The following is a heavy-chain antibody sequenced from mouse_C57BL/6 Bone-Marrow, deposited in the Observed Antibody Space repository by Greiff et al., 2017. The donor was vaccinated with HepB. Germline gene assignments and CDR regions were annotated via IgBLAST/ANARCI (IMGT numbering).Heavy chain of an antibody. D-gene: IGHD2-2*01. J-gene: IGHJ3*01. CDR2: INPNNGGT. V-gene: IGHV1-22*01. Sequence: VQLKQSGPELVKPGASVKMSCKASGYTFTDYNMHWVKQSHGKSLEWIGYINPNNGGTSYNQKFKGKATLTVNKSSSTAYMELRSLTSEDSAVYYCARGMVTTKAWFAYWGQGTLVTVSA. CDR1: GYTFTDYN. CDR3: ARGMVTTKAWFAY.